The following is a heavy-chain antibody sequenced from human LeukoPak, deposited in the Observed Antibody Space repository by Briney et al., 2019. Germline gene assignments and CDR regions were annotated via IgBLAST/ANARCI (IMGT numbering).Heavy chain of an antibody. CDR2: ITRSGDTT. D-gene: IGHD3-16*01. V-gene: IGHV3-23*01. CDR3: LGGYAYALENFDY. Sequence: GGSLRLSCAASGLVFNNYAMSWVRLSPGKGLEWIAAITRSGDTTHYADSVKGRFTISRDNAKNTVYLQMTGLTVEDSGVYYCLGGYAYALENFDYWGQGTLVTVSS. J-gene: IGHJ4*02. CDR1: GLVFNNYA.